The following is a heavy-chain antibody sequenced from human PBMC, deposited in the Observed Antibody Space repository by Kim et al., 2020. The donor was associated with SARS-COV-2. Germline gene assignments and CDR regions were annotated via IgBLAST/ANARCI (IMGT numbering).Heavy chain of an antibody. CDR2: RT. CDR3: ARGHGSLMSPPNDY. D-gene: IGHD1-26*01. Sequence: RTNYNPSLKSRVTISVDTSKNQFYLKLSSVTAADTAVYYCARGHGSLMSPPNDYWGQGTLVSFYS. J-gene: IGHJ4*02. V-gene: IGHV4-34*01.